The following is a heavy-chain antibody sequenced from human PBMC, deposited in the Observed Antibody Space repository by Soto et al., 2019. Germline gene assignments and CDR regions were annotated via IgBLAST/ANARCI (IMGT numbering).Heavy chain of an antibody. V-gene: IGHV4-39*01. CDR2: IYYSGST. CDR3: ARQGEITVTDYYYYYMDV. D-gene: IGHD4-17*01. Sequence: SETLSLTCTVSGCSISSSSYYWGWIRQPPGKGLEWIGSIYYSGSTYYNPSLKSRVTISVDTSKNQFSLKLSSVTAADTAVYYCARQGEITVTDYYYYYMDVWGKGTTVTVSS. CDR1: GCSISSSSYY. J-gene: IGHJ6*03.